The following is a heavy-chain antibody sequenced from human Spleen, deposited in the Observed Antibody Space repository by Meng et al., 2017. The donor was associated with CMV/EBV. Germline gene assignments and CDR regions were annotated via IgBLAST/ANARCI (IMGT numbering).Heavy chain of an antibody. J-gene: IGHJ4*02. CDR2: FYHSGST. Sequence: SETLSLTCTVSNYSISIAYYWGWIRQSPGRGPEWIGNFYHSGSTYYNPSLKSRVTISGDTSKNQISLKLSSVTAADTAMYYCALGGGYVFWGQGTLVTVSS. V-gene: IGHV4-38-2*02. D-gene: IGHD5-12*01. CDR3: ALGGGYVF. CDR1: NYSISIAYY.